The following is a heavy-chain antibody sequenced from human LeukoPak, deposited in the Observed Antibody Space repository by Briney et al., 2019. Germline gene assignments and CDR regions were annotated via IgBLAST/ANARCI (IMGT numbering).Heavy chain of an antibody. CDR2: INHSGST. D-gene: IGHD6-19*01. Sequence: PSETLSLTCAVYGGSFSGYYWSWIRQPPGKGLEWIGEINHSGSTNYNPSLKSRVTISVDTSKNQFSLKLSSVTAADTAVYYCARELYSSGWYSGWFDPWGQGTLVTVSS. V-gene: IGHV4-34*01. CDR3: ARELYSSGWYSGWFDP. CDR1: GGSFSGYY. J-gene: IGHJ5*02.